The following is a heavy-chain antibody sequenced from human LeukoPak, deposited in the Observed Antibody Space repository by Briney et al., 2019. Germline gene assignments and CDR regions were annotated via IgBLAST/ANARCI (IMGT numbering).Heavy chain of an antibody. CDR2: IYYSGTT. J-gene: IGHJ6*03. V-gene: IGHV4-59*01. D-gene: IGHD3-22*01. CDR1: GGSISGYY. CDR3: ARSSEGRYYYDSSGFSYYYYYMDV. Sequence: MPSETLSLTCTVSGGSISGYYWSWIRQPPGKGLEWIAFIYYSGTTNYNPSLKSRVTISLDTSKNQFSLKLISVTAADTAVYYCARSSEGRYYYDSSGFSYYYYYMDVWGEGTTVTISS.